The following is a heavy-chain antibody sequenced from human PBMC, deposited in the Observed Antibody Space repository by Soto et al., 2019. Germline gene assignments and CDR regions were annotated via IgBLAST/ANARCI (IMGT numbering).Heavy chain of an antibody. CDR1: GXSVSISP. CDR3: ARDPKTSGGQHWAFNYFDS. CDR2: ISYDGTNK. J-gene: IGHJ4*02. Sequence: GSLRLSCAASGXSVSISPMHWVRQAPGKGPEWVALISYDGTNKFYADSVKGRFTISRDNSKSTLYLQVDSLRPADAAVYYCARDPKTSGGQHWAFNYFDSWGQGTLVT. D-gene: IGHD7-27*01. V-gene: IGHV3-30-3*01.